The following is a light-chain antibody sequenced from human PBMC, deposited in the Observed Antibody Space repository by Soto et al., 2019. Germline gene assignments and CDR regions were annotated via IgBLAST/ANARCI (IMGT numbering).Light chain of an antibody. CDR2: DVT. Sequence: QSALTQPASVSGSPGQSITISCTGTSSDVGRYNYVSWYQHHPGKAPKLIIYDVTNRPSGVSSRFSGSKSGSTASLTISGLQAEDEADYYCHSFIKSSPYVAFGGGTKLTVL. V-gene: IGLV2-14*03. CDR1: SSDVGRYNY. CDR3: HSFIKSSPYVA. J-gene: IGLJ2*01.